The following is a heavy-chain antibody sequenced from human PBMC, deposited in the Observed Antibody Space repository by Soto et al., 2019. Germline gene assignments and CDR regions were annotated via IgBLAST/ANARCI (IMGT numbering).Heavy chain of an antibody. D-gene: IGHD2-2*01. J-gene: IGHJ6*02. Sequence: GGSLRLSCAASGFTFSSYGMHWVRQAPGKGLEWVAVISYDGSNKYYADSVKGRFTISRDNSKNTLYLQMNSLRAEDTAVYYCAKGVGSSTSCLFGGCAHGMDVWGQGTTVTVSS. V-gene: IGHV3-30*18. CDR3: AKGVGSSTSCLFGGCAHGMDV. CDR1: GFTFSSYG. CDR2: ISYDGSNK.